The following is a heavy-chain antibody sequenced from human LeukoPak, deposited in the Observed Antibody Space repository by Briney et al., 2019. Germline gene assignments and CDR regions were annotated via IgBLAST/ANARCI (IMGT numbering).Heavy chain of an antibody. Sequence: SETLSLTCTVSGGSISGYFWSCIRQPPGQGLESIGYIYYTGATLYHPSLKSRVTMSVDTSKNQFSLKLSSVTAADTAVYYCARHDPVGYYQHGMDVWGQGTTVTVSS. J-gene: IGHJ6*02. CDR2: IYYTGAT. CDR1: GGSISGYF. D-gene: IGHD2-15*01. V-gene: IGHV4-59*08. CDR3: ARHDPVGYYQHGMDV.